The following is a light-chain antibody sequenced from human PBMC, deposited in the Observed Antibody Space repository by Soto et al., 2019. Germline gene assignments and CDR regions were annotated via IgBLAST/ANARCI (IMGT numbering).Light chain of an antibody. V-gene: IGLV2-23*01. J-gene: IGLJ1*01. CDR1: SSDVGSYNH. CDR3: CSYAGSNIYV. CDR2: EAT. Sequence: QSGLTQPASVYGSPGQSIASSCTGTSSDVGSYNHVSWYQQLPGTAPKLMISEATKRPSGVSTRFSGSKSGNRASLTISGLQTEDEADYYCCSYAGSNIYVFGSGTKV.